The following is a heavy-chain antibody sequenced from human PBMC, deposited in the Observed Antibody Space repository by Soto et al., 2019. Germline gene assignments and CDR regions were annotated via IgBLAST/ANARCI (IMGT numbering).Heavy chain of an antibody. V-gene: IGHV3-30*18. Sequence: GESLKISCAASGFTFSSYAMHWVRQAPGKGLEWVAVVSHDGRNTHYADSVKGRFTISRDSSKNTLSLEMNSRRAEDTAVYYCAKGGRQWLVTSDFNYWGQGALVTVSS. CDR3: AKGGRQWLVTSDFNY. CDR1: GFTFSSYA. J-gene: IGHJ4*02. D-gene: IGHD6-19*01. CDR2: VSHDGRNT.